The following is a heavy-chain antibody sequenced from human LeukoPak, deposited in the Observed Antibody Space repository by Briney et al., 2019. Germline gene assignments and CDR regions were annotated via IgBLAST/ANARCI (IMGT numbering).Heavy chain of an antibody. J-gene: IGHJ5*02. CDR1: GFTFSSYA. CDR3: ARGRPRIVGATTYYNWFDP. V-gene: IGHV3-30*04. Sequence: PGGSLRLSCAASGFTFSSYAMHWVRQAPGKGLEWVAVISYDGSNKYYADSVKGQFTISRDNSKNTLYLQMNSLRAEDTAVYYCARGRPRIVGATTYYNWFDPWGQGTLVTVSS. CDR2: ISYDGSNK. D-gene: IGHD1-26*01.